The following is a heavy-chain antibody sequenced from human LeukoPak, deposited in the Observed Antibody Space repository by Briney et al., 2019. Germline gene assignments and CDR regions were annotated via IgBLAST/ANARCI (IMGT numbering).Heavy chain of an antibody. D-gene: IGHD6-19*01. CDR1: GFTFSSYG. CDR2: IRYDGSNK. J-gene: IGHJ4*02. CDR3: AKDLMQWLEMVDY. Sequence: GGSLRLSCAASGFTFSSYGMHWVRQAPGKGLEWVAFIRYDGSNKYYADSVKGRFTISRDNSKNTLYLQMNSLRAEDTAVYYCAKDLMQWLEMVDYWGQGTLVTVSS. V-gene: IGHV3-30*02.